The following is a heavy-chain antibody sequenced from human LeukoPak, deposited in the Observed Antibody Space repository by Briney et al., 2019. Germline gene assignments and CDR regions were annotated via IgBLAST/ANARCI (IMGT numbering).Heavy chain of an antibody. D-gene: IGHD6-6*01. CDR3: ARRSTSSEWFDP. CDR2: IYPGDSDT. V-gene: IGHV5-51*01. CDR1: GYSFASYW. Sequence: GESLKISCKGSGYSFASYWIAWVRQLPGKGLEWMGVIYPGDSDTRYSPSFQGQVTISADKTISTAYLQWSSLKASDIAIYYCARRSTSSEWFDPWGQGTLVTVSS. J-gene: IGHJ5*02.